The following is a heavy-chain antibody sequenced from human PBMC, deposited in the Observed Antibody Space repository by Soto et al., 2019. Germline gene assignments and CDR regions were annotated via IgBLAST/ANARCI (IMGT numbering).Heavy chain of an antibody. D-gene: IGHD6-6*01. Sequence: SVKVCCKASGGTFSSYAISWVRQAPGQGLEWMGGIIPIFGTANYAQKFQGRVTITADESTSTAYMELRSLRSDDTALYYCARHPYIAARPTFHYGMDVWGQGTTVTVSS. V-gene: IGHV1-69*13. CDR2: IIPIFGTA. CDR3: ARHPYIAARPTFHYGMDV. CDR1: GGTFSSYA. J-gene: IGHJ6*02.